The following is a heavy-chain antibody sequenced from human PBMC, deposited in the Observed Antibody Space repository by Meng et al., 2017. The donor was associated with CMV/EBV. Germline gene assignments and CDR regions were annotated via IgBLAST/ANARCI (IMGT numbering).Heavy chain of an antibody. Sequence: GESLKISCAASGFTFSSYAMSWVRQAPGKGLEWVSAISGSGGSTYYADSVKGRFTISRDNSENTLYLQMNSLRAEDTAVYYCAKGASNYYFDYWGQGTLVTVSS. J-gene: IGHJ4*02. D-gene: IGHD4-11*01. CDR3: AKGASNYYFDY. CDR2: ISGSGGST. CDR1: GFTFSSYA. V-gene: IGHV3-23*01.